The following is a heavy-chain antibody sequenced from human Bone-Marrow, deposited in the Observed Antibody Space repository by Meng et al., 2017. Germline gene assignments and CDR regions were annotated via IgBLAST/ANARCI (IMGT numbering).Heavy chain of an antibody. CDR3: ARGPSGSYPLEYFQH. J-gene: IGHJ1*01. CDR2: INPNSGGT. V-gene: IGHV1-2*06. D-gene: IGHD1-26*01. Sequence: QVQLVQSWGEVKKPGASVKVSCKASGYTFTGYYMHWVRQAPGQGLEWMGRINPNSGGTNYAQKFQGRVTMTRDTSISTAYMELSRLRSEDTAVYYCARGPSGSYPLEYFQHWGQGTLVTVSS. CDR1: GYTFTGYY.